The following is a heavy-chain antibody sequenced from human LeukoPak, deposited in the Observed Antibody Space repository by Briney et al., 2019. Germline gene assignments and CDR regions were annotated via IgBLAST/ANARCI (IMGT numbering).Heavy chain of an antibody. V-gene: IGHV3-30*18. CDR2: ISYDGSNK. CDR1: GFTFSSYG. Sequence: GGSLRLSCAASGFTFSSYGMHWVRQAPGKGLEWVAVISYDGSNKYYADSVKGRFTISRDNSKNTLYLQMNSLRAEDTAVYYCAKDSSLQWLVTFDYWGQGTLVTVSS. D-gene: IGHD6-19*01. CDR3: AKDSSLQWLVTFDY. J-gene: IGHJ4*02.